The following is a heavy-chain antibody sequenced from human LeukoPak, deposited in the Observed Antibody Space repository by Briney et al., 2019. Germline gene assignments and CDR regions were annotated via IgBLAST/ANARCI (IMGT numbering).Heavy chain of an antibody. CDR2: IKEGGSEK. V-gene: IGHV3-7*01. J-gene: IGHJ4*02. CDR1: GFTFSNHW. CDR3: ARDGYCSDYNCYTPFDY. Sequence: GGSLRLSCAASGFTFSNHWMSWVRLAPGRGLEWVANIKEGGSEKHYVGSVKGRFTISRDNAKNSLYLQMNSLRVEDTAVYYCARDGYCSDYNCYTPFDYWGQGTKVTVSS. D-gene: IGHD2-15*01.